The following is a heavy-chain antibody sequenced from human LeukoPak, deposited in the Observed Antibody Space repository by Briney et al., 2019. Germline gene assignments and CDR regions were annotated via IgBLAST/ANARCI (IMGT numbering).Heavy chain of an antibody. CDR2: VSSSGSSI. Sequence: PGGSLRLSCAASGFTFSDYYMSWIRQAPGKGLEWVSYVSSSGSSIYYADSVKGRFTISRDNAKNLLYLQMTSLRAEDTAVYYCARQDRSSRWTTYYFDFWGQGTLVTVSS. CDR1: GFTFSDYY. CDR3: ARQDRSSRWTTYYFDF. J-gene: IGHJ4*02. V-gene: IGHV3-11*01. D-gene: IGHD6-13*01.